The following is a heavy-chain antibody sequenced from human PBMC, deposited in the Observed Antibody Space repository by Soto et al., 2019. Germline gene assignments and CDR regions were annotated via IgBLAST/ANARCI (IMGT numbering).Heavy chain of an antibody. CDR2: IYYSGST. CDR3: ARHPGASFDY. CDR1: GASISSYH. D-gene: IGHD7-27*01. J-gene: IGHJ4*02. Sequence: SETLSLTCTVSGASISSYHWSWIRQTPGKGLEWIGYIYYSGSTNYNPSLKSRVTISVDTSKNQFSLKLSSVTAADSAVYYCARHPGASFDYWGQGTLVTVSS. V-gene: IGHV4-59*01.